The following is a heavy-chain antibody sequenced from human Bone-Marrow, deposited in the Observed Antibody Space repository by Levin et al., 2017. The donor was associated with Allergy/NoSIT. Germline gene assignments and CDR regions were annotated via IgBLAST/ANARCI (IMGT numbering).Heavy chain of an antibody. J-gene: IGHJ4*02. CDR1: GGSISSSDW. CDR3: ARETYIAAAGVFDY. V-gene: IGHV4-4*02. CDR2: IFHTGNT. D-gene: IGHD6-13*01. Sequence: SSETLSLTCAVSGGSISSSDWWSWVRQSPGKGLEWIGEIFHTGNTNYNPSLKSRVTMSVDKSKNQVSLKLRSVTAADTAMYYCARETYIAAAGVFDYWGQGILVTVSS.